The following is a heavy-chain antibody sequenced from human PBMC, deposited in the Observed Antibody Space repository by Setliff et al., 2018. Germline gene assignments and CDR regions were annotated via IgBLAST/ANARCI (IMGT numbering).Heavy chain of an antibody. V-gene: IGHV4-61*02. CDR3: ARDNTIVGATDY. CDR1: GGSISSGSYY. CDR2: LHTSGST. D-gene: IGHD1-26*01. J-gene: IGHJ4*02. Sequence: SETLSLTCAVSGGSISSGSYYWSWIRQPAGKGLEWVGRLHTSGSTNYNPSLKSRVTIXXXTSXXXXXXXXXSVTAADTAVYFCARDNTIVGATDYWGQGTLVTVSS.